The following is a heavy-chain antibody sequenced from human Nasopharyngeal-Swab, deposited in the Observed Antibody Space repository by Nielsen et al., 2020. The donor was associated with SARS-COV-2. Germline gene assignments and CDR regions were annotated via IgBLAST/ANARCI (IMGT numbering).Heavy chain of an antibody. Sequence: GGSLRLSCAASGFTFSSYSMNWVRQAPGKGLEWVSSISSSSSYIYYADSVKGRFTISRDNAKNSLYLQMNSLRAEDTAVYYCARDRIVVVPAAIFHLEYWGQGTLVTVSS. D-gene: IGHD2-2*02. J-gene: IGHJ4*02. V-gene: IGHV3-21*01. CDR2: ISSSSSYI. CDR1: GFTFSSYS. CDR3: ARDRIVVVPAAIFHLEY.